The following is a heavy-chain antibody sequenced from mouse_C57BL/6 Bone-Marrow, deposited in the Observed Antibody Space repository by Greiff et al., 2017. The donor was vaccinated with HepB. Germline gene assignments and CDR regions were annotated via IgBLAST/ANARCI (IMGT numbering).Heavy chain of an antibody. D-gene: IGHD1-2*01. CDR2: ISNGGGST. CDR3: ARHGITTAMDY. Sequence: EVQLVESGGGLVQPGASLKLSCAASGFTFSDYYMYWVRQTPEKRLEWVAYISNGGGSTYYPDTVKGRFTISRDNAKNTLYLQMSRLMSEDTAMYYCARHGITTAMDYWGQGTSVTVSS. J-gene: IGHJ4*01. V-gene: IGHV5-12*01. CDR1: GFTFSDYY.